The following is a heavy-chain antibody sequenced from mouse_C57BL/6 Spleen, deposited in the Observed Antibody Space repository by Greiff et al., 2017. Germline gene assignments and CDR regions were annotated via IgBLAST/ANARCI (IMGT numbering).Heavy chain of an antibody. Sequence: VQLQQPGAELVKPGASVKLSCKASGYTFTSYWMQWVKQRPGPGLEWIGEIDPSDSYTNYNQKFKGKATLTVDTSSSTAYMQLSSLTSEDSAVYYCARITTVVADYWGQGTTLTVSS. J-gene: IGHJ2*01. V-gene: IGHV1-50*01. CDR3: ARITTVVADY. D-gene: IGHD1-1*01. CDR1: GYTFTSYW. CDR2: IDPSDSYT.